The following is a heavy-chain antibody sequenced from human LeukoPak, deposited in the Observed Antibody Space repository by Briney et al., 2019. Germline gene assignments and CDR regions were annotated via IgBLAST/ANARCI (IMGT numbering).Heavy chain of an antibody. Sequence: ASVKVSCKASGYTFTSYYMHWVRQAPGQGLEWMGIINPSGGSTSYAQKFQGRVTMTRDTSTSTVYMELSGLRSEDTAVYYCAREHDPSFTLPERYCSSTSCSTAGQNWFDPWGQGTLVTVSS. D-gene: IGHD2-2*01. CDR2: INPSGGST. V-gene: IGHV1-46*01. CDR1: GYTFTSYY. CDR3: AREHDPSFTLPERYCSSTSCSTAGQNWFDP. J-gene: IGHJ5*02.